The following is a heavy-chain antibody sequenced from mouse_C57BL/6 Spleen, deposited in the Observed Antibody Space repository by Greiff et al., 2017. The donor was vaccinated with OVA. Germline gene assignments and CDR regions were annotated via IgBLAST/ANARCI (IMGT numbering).Heavy chain of an antibody. J-gene: IGHJ4*01. Sequence: VQLQESGAELVKPGASVKMSCKASGYTFTSYWITWVKQRPGQGLEWIGDIYPGSGSTNYNEKFKSKATLTVDTSSSTAYMQLSSLTSEDSAVYYCARWLTAMDYWGQGTSVTVSS. CDR3: ARWLTAMDY. CDR2: IYPGSGST. V-gene: IGHV1-55*01. CDR1: GYTFTSYW. D-gene: IGHD2-2*01.